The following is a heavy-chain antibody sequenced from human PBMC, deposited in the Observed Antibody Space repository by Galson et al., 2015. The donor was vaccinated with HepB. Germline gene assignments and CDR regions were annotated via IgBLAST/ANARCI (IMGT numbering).Heavy chain of an antibody. Sequence: SLRLSCAASGFTFRDCAMHWVRQAPGKGLEWVAVISVDGSNQYYADSVKGRFTISRDNSKNALYLQLSSLTAEDTAMYYCARHRGATIPTPYFDYWGQGALVTVSS. J-gene: IGHJ4*02. CDR2: ISVDGSNQ. CDR1: GFTFRDCA. V-gene: IGHV3-30-3*01. D-gene: IGHD3-3*01. CDR3: ARHRGATIPTPYFDY.